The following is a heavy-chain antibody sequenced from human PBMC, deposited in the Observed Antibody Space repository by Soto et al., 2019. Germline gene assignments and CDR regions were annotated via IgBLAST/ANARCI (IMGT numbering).Heavy chain of an antibody. CDR1: GFTFSSYY. CDR3: ARDRYERGWFDP. J-gene: IGHJ5*02. Sequence: QAGGSLRLSCAASGFTFSSYYMSWVRQAPGKGLEWVANIKHDGSEKNYVDSVKGRFTISRDNAKNSLYLQMNSLRAEDTAVCSCARDRYERGWFDPWGQGTLVTVSS. V-gene: IGHV3-7*01. D-gene: IGHD2-15*01. CDR2: IKHDGSEK.